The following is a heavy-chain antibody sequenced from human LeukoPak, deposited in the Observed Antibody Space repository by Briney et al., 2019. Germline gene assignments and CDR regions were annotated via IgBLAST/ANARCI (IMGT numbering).Heavy chain of an antibody. CDR1: GFSFSTHA. V-gene: IGHV3-30-3*01. J-gene: IGHJ4*02. CDR2: ISFDGSSK. D-gene: IGHD5-12*01. CDR3: ARDQPAYCGYDTLFDY. Sequence: GGSLRLSCAASGFSFSTHALHWVRQAPGKGLEWVAVISFDGSSKNYADSVLGRFTISRDNSKNTLYLQLNSLRPEDTAVYYCARDQPAYCGYDTLFDYLGQGTLVTVSS.